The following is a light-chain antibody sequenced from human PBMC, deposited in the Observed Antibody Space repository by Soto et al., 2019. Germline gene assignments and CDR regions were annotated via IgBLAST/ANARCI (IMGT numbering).Light chain of an antibody. CDR2: GNS. J-gene: IGLJ2*01. CDR1: SSNIGAGYD. Sequence: QSVLTQPPSVSGAPGQRVTISCTGSSSNIGAGYDVHWYQQLPGTAPKLLIYGNSNRPSGVLGRFSGSKSGASASLAITGLRGEDEADYYCQSDDSSLSGSVVFGGGTKLTVL. V-gene: IGLV1-40*01. CDR3: QSDDSSLSGSVV.